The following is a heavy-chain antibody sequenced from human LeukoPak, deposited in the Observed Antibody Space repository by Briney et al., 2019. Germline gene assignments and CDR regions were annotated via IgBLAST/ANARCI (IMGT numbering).Heavy chain of an antibody. D-gene: IGHD4-17*01. V-gene: IGHV4-59*08. CDR1: GGSISSYY. CDR3: ARRSHDYGAPFDY. J-gene: IGHJ4*02. Sequence: PSETLSLTCTVSGGSISSYYWSRIRQPPGKGLEWIGYIYYSGSTNYNPSLKSRVTISVDTSKNQFSLKLSSVTAPDTAVYYCARRSHDYGAPFDYWGQGTLVTVSS. CDR2: IYYSGST.